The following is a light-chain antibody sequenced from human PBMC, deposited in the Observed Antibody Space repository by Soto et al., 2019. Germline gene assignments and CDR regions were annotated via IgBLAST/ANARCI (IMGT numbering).Light chain of an antibody. J-gene: IGLJ1*01. CDR1: SSDVGVYNY. V-gene: IGLV2-14*01. CDR3: SSYTSRDSLYV. Sequence: QSALTQPASVSGSPGQSITISCTGTSSDVGVYNYVSWYQQHPGKAPKLIIYEVSYRPSGVSNRFSGSKSGNTASLTISGLQAEDEADYYCSSYTSRDSLYVFGSGTKLTVL. CDR2: EVS.